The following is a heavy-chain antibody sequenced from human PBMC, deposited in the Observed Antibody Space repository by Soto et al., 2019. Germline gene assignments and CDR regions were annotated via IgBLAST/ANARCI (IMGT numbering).Heavy chain of an antibody. CDR2: ISDTGAST. CDR3: AKGRGSGWAWYFDN. D-gene: IGHD6-19*01. Sequence: EVRLLEAGGGLKQHGGSLRLSCAASGFTFKESAMNWVRQAPGKGLEWVASISDTGASTWYAESVRGRLSISRDNSKNTLYLQMNSLRGEDTAVYYCAKGRGSGWAWYFDNWGQGTLVTVSS. V-gene: IGHV3-23*01. J-gene: IGHJ4*02. CDR1: GFTFKESA.